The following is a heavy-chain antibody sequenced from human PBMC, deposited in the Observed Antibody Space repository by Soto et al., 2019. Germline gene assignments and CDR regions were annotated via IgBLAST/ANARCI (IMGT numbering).Heavy chain of an antibody. Sequence: QVQLVQSGAEVKKPGSSVKVSCKASGDTYSSYEINWVRQAPGLGLEWMGGIVPVYGTANYAPKFQGRVTLIADVSKSTTYMELSSLRSEDTAVYFCTREAPPHSSGWHYWGQGTLVTVSS. CDR2: IVPVYGTA. D-gene: IGHD6-19*01. CDR3: TREAPPHSSGWHY. CDR1: GDTYSSYE. V-gene: IGHV1-69*12. J-gene: IGHJ4*02.